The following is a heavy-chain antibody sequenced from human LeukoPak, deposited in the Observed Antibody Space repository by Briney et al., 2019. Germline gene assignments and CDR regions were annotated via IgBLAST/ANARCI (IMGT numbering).Heavy chain of an antibody. V-gene: IGHV1-69*02. J-gene: IGHJ6*03. CDR2: IIPILGIA. CDR3: ARYRVGDYYYYYMDV. Sequence: ASVKVSCKASGGTFSSYTISWVRQAPGQGLEWMGRIIPILGIANYAQKFQGRVTITADKSTSAAYMELRSLRSDDTAVYYCARYRVGDYYYYYMDVWGKGTTVTVPS. CDR1: GGTFSSYT.